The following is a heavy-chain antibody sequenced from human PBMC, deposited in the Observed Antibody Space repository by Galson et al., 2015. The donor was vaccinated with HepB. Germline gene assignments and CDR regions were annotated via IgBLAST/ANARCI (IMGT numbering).Heavy chain of an antibody. V-gene: IGHV1-3*01. CDR2: INAGNGNT. CDR3: ARDARRSSGWYSHWFDP. J-gene: IGHJ5*02. Sequence: SVKVSCKASGYTFTSYAMHWVRQAPGQRLEWMGWINAGNGNTKYSQKFQGRVTITRDTSASTAYMELSSLRSEDTAVYYCARDARRSSGWYSHWFDPWGQGTLVTVSS. D-gene: IGHD6-19*01. CDR1: GYTFTSYA.